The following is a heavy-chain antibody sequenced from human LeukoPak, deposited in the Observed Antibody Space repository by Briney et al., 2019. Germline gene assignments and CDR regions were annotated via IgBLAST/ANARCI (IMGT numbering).Heavy chain of an antibody. J-gene: IGHJ5*02. CDR1: GFTFSYYG. CDR2: VSNTGSFI. Sequence: LPGKSLRLSCAASGFTFSYYGIHWVRQAPGKGLEWVSYVSNTGSFIYYADSVKGRFTISRDNAKNSLYLQMNSLRAEDTAVYYCARTKKGDGYNMYDWFDPWGQGTLVTVSS. V-gene: IGHV3-48*04. D-gene: IGHD5-24*01. CDR3: ARTKKGDGYNMYDWFDP.